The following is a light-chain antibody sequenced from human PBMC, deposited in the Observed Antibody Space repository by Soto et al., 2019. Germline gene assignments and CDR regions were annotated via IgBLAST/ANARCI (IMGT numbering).Light chain of an antibody. V-gene: IGKV1-5*03. Sequence: DIQMTQSPSTLSASVGDRVTITCRASQSISSLLAWYQQKPGKAPKLLIYKASSVDSGVPSRFSGSGSGTEFAITISGLQPDYFATYYCQQYKSYPTFGGGTKVEIK. CDR3: QQYKSYPT. J-gene: IGKJ4*01. CDR2: KAS. CDR1: QSISSL.